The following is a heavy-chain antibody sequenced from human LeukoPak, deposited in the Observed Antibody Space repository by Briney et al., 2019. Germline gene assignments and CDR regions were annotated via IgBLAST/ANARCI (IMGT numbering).Heavy chain of an antibody. V-gene: IGHV3-74*01. J-gene: IGHJ6*02. CDR3: ARGGVTTVITHYYYGMDV. CDR1: GFTFSSHW. CDR2: INSDGSST. Sequence: GGSLRLSCAASGFTFSSHWMHWVRQAPGKGLVWVSRINSDGSSTSYADSVKGRFTISRDNAKNTLYLQMNSLRAEDTAVYYCARGGVTTVITHYYYGMDVWGQGTTVTVSS. D-gene: IGHD4-17*01.